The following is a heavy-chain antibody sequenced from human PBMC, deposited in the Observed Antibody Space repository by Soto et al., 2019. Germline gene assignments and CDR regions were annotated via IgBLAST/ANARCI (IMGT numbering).Heavy chain of an antibody. Sequence: QVKLVQSGAEVKKPGSSVKVSCKASGGTFSSYTISWVRQAPGQGLEWMGRIIPILGIANYAQKFQGRVTITADKSTSTAYMELSSLRSEDTAVYYCARDSWYYYDSSGYWFQHWGQGTLVTVSS. CDR3: ARDSWYYYDSSGYWFQH. CDR2: IIPILGIA. CDR1: GGTFSSYT. J-gene: IGHJ1*01. V-gene: IGHV1-69*08. D-gene: IGHD3-22*01.